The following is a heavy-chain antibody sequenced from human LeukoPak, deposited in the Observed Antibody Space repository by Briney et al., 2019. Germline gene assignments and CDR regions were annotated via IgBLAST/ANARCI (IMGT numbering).Heavy chain of an antibody. CDR1: GFTFSSYG. V-gene: IGHV3-30*02. D-gene: IGHD1-1*01. CDR3: ARARRDWKDGNFDY. Sequence: PGGSLRLSCAASGFTFSSYGMHWVRQAPGKGLEWVAFIRYDGSNKYYADSVKGRFTISRDNSKNTLYLQMNSLRAEDTAVYYCARARRDWKDGNFDYWGQGTLVTVSP. CDR2: IRYDGSNK. J-gene: IGHJ4*02.